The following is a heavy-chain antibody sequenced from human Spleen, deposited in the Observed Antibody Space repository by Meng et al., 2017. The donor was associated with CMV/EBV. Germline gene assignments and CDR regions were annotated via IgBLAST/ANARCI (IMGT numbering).Heavy chain of an antibody. CDR1: GDIFSNYA. CDR3: ARGVGATSYYYYGMDV. CDR2: IIPQFGTP. V-gene: IGHV1-69*05. D-gene: IGHD1-26*01. Sequence: SVKVSCKASGDIFSNYAISWVRLAPGQGLEWMGGIIPQFGTPDYTQKFQGRVTIITDESSSTAYMELSSLRSEDTAVYYCARGVGATSYYYYGMDVWGQGTTVTVSS. J-gene: IGHJ6*02.